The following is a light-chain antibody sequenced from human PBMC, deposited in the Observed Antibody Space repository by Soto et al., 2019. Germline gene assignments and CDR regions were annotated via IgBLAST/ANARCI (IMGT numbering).Light chain of an antibody. CDR2: GAS. V-gene: IGKV3-15*01. Sequence: EIVLTQSPATLSVSPGERATLSCRASQSVNQKLGWYQQKPGQAPRLLIYGASYRATGIPARFTGSGSGTEYTLTISNLQAEDFAVYYCQQFNNWPHTFGQGTKVDIK. CDR1: QSVNQK. CDR3: QQFNNWPHT. J-gene: IGKJ2*01.